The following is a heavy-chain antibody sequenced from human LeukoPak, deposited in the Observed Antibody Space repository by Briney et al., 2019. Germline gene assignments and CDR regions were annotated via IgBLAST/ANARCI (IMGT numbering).Heavy chain of an antibody. CDR1: GFIFSDHY. CDR3: GRIGISANNGMDV. D-gene: IGHD1-26*01. J-gene: IGHJ6*04. CDR2: SRNKSSTYTT. V-gene: IGHV3-72*01. Sequence: GVSQTLSCAASGFIFSDHYIDWLPQAPGGGGVGVGRSRNKSSTYTTEYAASVESRFTISRHVSEISVYLQIKSQRTDDTVVYYCGRIGISANNGMDVWGKGTTVTVSS.